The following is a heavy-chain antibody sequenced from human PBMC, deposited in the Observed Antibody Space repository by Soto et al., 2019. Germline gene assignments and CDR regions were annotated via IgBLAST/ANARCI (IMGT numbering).Heavy chain of an antibody. CDR1: GGSISSSSYY. CDR2: IYYSGST. V-gene: IGHV4-39*07. Sequence: SETLSLTCTVSGGSISSSSYYWGWIRQPPGKGLEWIGSIYYSGSTYYNPSLKSRVTISVDTSKNQFSLKLSSVTAADTAVYYCARDSGYEGLDGWGQGTLVTVSS. CDR3: ARDSGYEGLDG. J-gene: IGHJ4*02. D-gene: IGHD5-12*01.